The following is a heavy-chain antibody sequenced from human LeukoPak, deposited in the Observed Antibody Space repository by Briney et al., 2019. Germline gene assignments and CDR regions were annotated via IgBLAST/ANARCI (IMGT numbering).Heavy chain of an antibody. D-gene: IGHD3-22*01. CDR3: ARGANYYYDSSGHYQH. Sequence: SETLSLTCAVYVGSFRDYYWSWIRQAPGKGLEWIGEINHSGSTNYNPSLKSRVTISVDASKNQFSLKLSSVTAADTAVYYCARGANYYYDSSGHYQHWGQGTLVTVSS. CDR1: VGSFRDYY. CDR2: INHSGST. V-gene: IGHV4-34*01. J-gene: IGHJ1*01.